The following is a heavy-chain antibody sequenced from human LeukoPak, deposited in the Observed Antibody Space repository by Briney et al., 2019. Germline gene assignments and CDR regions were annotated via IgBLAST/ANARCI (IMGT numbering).Heavy chain of an antibody. Sequence: SETLSLTCTVSGGSISSHYWSWIRQPPGKGLEWSGYIYYSGSSKYNPSLKSRVTISVDTSKNQFSLRLTSLTAADTAVYFCARDVGKAYWGQGLLAIVSS. CDR2: IYYSGSS. D-gene: IGHD4-23*01. CDR3: ARDVGKAY. CDR1: GGSISSHY. V-gene: IGHV4-59*11. J-gene: IGHJ4*02.